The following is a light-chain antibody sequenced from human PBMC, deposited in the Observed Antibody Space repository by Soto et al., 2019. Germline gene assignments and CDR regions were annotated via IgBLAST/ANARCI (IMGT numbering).Light chain of an antibody. CDR2: RND. Sequence: QPVLTQPPSASGTPGQRVTISCSGSNSNMGRNYVYWYQQVPGTAPKLLMYRNDVRPSGVPDRITGSKSGTSASLAISGLRSEDEADYYCAVWDNSLNGVAFGGGTKLTVL. CDR1: NSNMGRNY. CDR3: AVWDNSLNGVA. V-gene: IGLV1-47*01. J-gene: IGLJ2*01.